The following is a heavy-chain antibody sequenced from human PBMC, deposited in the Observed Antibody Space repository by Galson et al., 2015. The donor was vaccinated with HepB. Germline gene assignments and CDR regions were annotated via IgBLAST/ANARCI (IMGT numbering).Heavy chain of an antibody. D-gene: IGHD5-24*01. V-gene: IGHV1-69*10. CDR3: ARDGDDYNGY. J-gene: IGHJ4*02. Sequence: SVKVSCKASGGTFNSYTINWIRQDPGQGLEWMGGIILVFDIADYDQKFQGRVTITADRSTSTAYMELSSLRSDDTAMYYCARDGDDYNGYWGQGTLVTVSS. CDR1: GGTFNSYT. CDR2: IILVFDIA.